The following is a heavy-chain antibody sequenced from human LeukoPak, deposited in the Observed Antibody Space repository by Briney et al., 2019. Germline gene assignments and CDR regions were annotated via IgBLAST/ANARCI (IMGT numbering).Heavy chain of an antibody. D-gene: IGHD2-15*01. V-gene: IGHV3-7*01. J-gene: IGHJ6*03. CDR2: IKQDGSEK. CDR3: ARDQGEGWFYYYYYMDV. Sequence: GGSLRLSCAASGFTFSSYWMSWVRQAPGKGLEWVANIKQDGSEKYYVDSVKGRFTVSRDNAKNSLYLQMNSLRAEDTAVYYCARDQGEGWFYYYYYMDVWGKGTTVTISS. CDR1: GFTFSSYW.